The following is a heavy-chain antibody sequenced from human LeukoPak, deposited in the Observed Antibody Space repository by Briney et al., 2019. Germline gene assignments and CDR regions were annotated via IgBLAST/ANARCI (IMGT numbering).Heavy chain of an antibody. CDR1: GGSISSYY. J-gene: IGHJ3*02. V-gene: IGHV4-59*01. CDR2: IYYSGST. CDR3: ARNSGEMATINDAFDI. D-gene: IGHD5-24*01. Sequence: RPSETLSLTCTVSGGSISSYYWSWIRQPPGKGLEWIGYIYYSGSTNYNPSLKSRVTISVDTSKNQFSLKLSSVTAADTAVYYCARNSGEMATINDAFDIWGQGTMVTVSS.